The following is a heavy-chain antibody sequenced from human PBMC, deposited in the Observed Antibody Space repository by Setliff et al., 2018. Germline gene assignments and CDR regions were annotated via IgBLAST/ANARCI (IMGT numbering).Heavy chain of an antibody. CDR1: GYTFTSYG. CDR3: ARGVSEYYYDSSGNYYMDV. V-gene: IGHV1-18*01. J-gene: IGHJ6*03. CDR2: ISAYNGNT. Sequence: ASVKVSCKASGYTFTSYGISWVRQAPGQGLEWMGWISAYNGNTNYAQKLQGRVTMTTDTSTSTAYMELRSLRSDDTAVYYCARGVSEYYYDSSGNYYMDVWGKGTTVTSP. D-gene: IGHD3-22*01.